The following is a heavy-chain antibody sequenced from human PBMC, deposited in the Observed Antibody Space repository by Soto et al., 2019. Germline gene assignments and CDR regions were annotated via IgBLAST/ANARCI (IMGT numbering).Heavy chain of an antibody. Sequence: QVQLQQWGAGLLKPSETLSLTCAVYGGSFSGYYWSWIRQPPGKGLEWIGEINHSGSTNYNPSLKSRVTXSVDTSKNQFSLKLSSVTAADTAVYYCAREWYFDYWGQGTLVTVSS. CDR1: GGSFSGYY. J-gene: IGHJ4*02. D-gene: IGHD2-8*01. V-gene: IGHV4-34*01. CDR3: AREWYFDY. CDR2: INHSGST.